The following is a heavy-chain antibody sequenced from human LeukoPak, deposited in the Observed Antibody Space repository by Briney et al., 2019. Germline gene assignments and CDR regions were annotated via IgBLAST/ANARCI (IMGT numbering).Heavy chain of an antibody. Sequence: PSETLSLTCAVSGGSISSYYWSWIRQPPGKGLEWIGYIYTSGSTNYNPSPKSRVTISVDTSKNQFSLKLSSVTAADTAVYYCARQTPSRSGSYYSPSYYYYYMDVWGKGTTVTVSS. CDR2: IYTSGST. CDR1: GGSISSYY. CDR3: ARQTPSRSGSYYSPSYYYYYMDV. D-gene: IGHD3-10*01. J-gene: IGHJ6*03. V-gene: IGHV4-4*09.